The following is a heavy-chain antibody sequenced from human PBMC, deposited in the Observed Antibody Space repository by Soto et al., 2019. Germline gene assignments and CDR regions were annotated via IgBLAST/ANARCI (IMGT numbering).Heavy chain of an antibody. CDR1: GFTFTSSA. CDR3: AADGRGYSYEIDY. D-gene: IGHD5-18*01. CDR2: IVVGSGNT. Sequence: ASVKVSCKASGFTFTSSAVQWVRQARGQRLEWIGWIVVGSGNTNYAQKFQERVTITRDMSTSTAYMELSSLRSEDTAVYYCAADGRGYSYEIDYWGQGTLVTVSS. V-gene: IGHV1-58*01. J-gene: IGHJ4*02.